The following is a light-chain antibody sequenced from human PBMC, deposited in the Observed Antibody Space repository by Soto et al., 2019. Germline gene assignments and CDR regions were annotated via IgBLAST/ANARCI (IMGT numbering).Light chain of an antibody. CDR3: QQYGSSLGVT. V-gene: IGKV3-20*01. Sequence: EIVLTQSPGTLSLSPGERATLSCGASQSVSSSYLAWYQQKPGQAPRLLIYGASSRATGIPDRFSGSGSGTDFTLTISRLEPEDFAVYYCQQYGSSLGVTFGGGTKVEIK. CDR1: QSVSSSY. J-gene: IGKJ4*01. CDR2: GAS.